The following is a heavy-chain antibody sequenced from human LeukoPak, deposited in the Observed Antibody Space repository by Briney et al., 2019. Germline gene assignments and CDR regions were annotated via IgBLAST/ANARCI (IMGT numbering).Heavy chain of an antibody. D-gene: IGHD1-26*01. Sequence: GGSLRLSCAGSGFIFNNYAMHWVRQAPGKGLEWVSGISWNSGSIGYADSVKGRFTISRDNAKNSLYLQMNSLRAEDTALYYCAKDTGATHWGQGTLVTVSS. CDR2: ISWNSGSI. J-gene: IGHJ1*01. CDR3: AKDTGATH. CDR1: GFIFNNYA. V-gene: IGHV3-9*01.